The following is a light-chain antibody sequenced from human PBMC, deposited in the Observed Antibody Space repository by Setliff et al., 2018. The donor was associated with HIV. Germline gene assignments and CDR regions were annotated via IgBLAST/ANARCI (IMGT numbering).Light chain of an antibody. Sequence: QSALTQPASVSGSPGQSITISCTDVATNIHVSWYQQHPGKAPKLIIYDVNNRPSGISTRFSGSKSGTTASLTISGLQAEDEADYYCGSFTGTTTLFGLGTKSPS. CDR2: DVN. V-gene: IGLV2-14*03. J-gene: IGLJ1*01. CDR1: VATNIH. CDR3: GSFTGTTTL.